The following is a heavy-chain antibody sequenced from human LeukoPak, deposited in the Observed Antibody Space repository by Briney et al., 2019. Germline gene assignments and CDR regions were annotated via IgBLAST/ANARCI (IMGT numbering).Heavy chain of an antibody. D-gene: IGHD6-13*01. Sequence: GGSLRLSCAASGFTVSSCFMSWVRQAPGKGLEWVANIKQDGSEKYYVDSVKGRFTISRDNAKNSLYLQMNSLRAEDTAVYYCARDMSAAGLDYWGQGTLVTVSS. J-gene: IGHJ4*02. CDR3: ARDMSAAGLDY. V-gene: IGHV3-7*01. CDR1: GFTVSSCF. CDR2: IKQDGSEK.